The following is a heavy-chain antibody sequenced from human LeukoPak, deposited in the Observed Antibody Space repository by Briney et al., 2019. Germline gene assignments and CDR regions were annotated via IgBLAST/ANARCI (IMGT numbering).Heavy chain of an antibody. D-gene: IGHD1-26*01. V-gene: IGHV1-2*02. CDR1: GYTFTGYY. J-gene: IGHJ4*02. CDR2: INPNSGGT. Sequence: ASVKVSCKASGYTFTGYYMHRVRQAPGQGLEWMGWINPNSGGTNYAQKFQGRVTMTRDTSISTAYMELSRLRSDDTAVYYCARAEWELLPSDDVFWGQGTLVTVSS. CDR3: ARAEWELLPSDDVF.